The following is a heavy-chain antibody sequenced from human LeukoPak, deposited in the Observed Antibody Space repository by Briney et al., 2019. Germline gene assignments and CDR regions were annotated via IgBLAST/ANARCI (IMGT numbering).Heavy chain of an antibody. CDR2: IYISGNT. CDR3: ARDGFSNYDY. CDR1: GDSIRSSEYY. J-gene: IGHJ4*02. V-gene: IGHV4-61*02. Sequence: SETLSLTCTVSGDSIRSSEYYWGWIRQPAGKGLEWIGRIYISGNTNYNPSLKSRVTISVDTSKNQFSLKLSSVTAADTAVYYCARDGFSNYDYWGQGTLVTVSS. D-gene: IGHD4-11*01.